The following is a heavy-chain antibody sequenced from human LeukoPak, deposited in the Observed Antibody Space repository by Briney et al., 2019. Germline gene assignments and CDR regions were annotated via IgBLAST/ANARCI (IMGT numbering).Heavy chain of an antibody. Sequence: ASVKVSCKASSYTFTSYVISWVRQARGQGLEWMGWISTYNGNTNYAQKLQGRVTMTTDTSTSTAYMELRSLRSDDTAVYYCAREDSGSSLDYWGQGTLVTVSS. CDR3: AREDSGSSLDY. V-gene: IGHV1-18*01. CDR1: SYTFTSYV. CDR2: ISTYNGNT. J-gene: IGHJ4*02. D-gene: IGHD1-26*01.